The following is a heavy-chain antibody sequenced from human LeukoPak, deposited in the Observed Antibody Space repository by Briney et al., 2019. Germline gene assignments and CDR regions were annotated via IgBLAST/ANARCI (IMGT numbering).Heavy chain of an antibody. CDR2: IYYSGST. Sequence: SETLSLTCTVSGGSISSSSYYWGWIRQPPGKGLEWIGSIYYSGSTNYNPSLKSRVTISVDTSKNQFSLKLSSVTAADTAVYYCARGRFRYFDYWGQGTLVTVSS. J-gene: IGHJ4*02. CDR3: ARGRFRYFDY. CDR1: GGSISSSSYY. V-gene: IGHV4-39*07.